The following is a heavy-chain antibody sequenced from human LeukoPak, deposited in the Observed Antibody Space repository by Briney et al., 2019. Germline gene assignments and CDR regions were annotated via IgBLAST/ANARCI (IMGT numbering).Heavy chain of an antibody. D-gene: IGHD3-22*01. CDR3: AKDGYNYDSSGHFDY. CDR1: GFTFSTYA. Sequence: QAGGSLRLSRAASGFTFSTYAMHWVRQPPGKGLEWVSVISGSGGGTYHADADSVKGRFIISRDNSKNTLYLQINSLRVEDTAVYYCAKDGYNYDSSGHFDYWGQGTLVTVSS. J-gene: IGHJ4*02. CDR2: ISGSGGGT. V-gene: IGHV3-23*01.